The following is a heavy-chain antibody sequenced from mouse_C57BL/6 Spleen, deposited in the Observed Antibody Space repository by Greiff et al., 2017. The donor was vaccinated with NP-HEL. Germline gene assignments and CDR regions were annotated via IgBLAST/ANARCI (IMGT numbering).Heavy chain of an antibody. Sequence: VQLQQPGAELVKPGASVKMSCKASGYTFTSYWITWVKQRPGQGLEWIGDIYPGSGSTNYNEKFKSKVTLTVDTSSSTAYMQLSSLTSEDSAVYYCARSYDYDVWGYFDYWGQGTTLTVSS. CDR3: ARSYDYDVWGYFDY. V-gene: IGHV1-55*01. D-gene: IGHD2-4*01. J-gene: IGHJ2*01. CDR2: IYPGSGST. CDR1: GYTFTSYW.